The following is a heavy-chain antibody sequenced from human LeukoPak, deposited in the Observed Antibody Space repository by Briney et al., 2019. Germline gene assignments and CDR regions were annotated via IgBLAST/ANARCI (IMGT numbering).Heavy chain of an antibody. D-gene: IGHD3-10*01. CDR3: ARGVTMVRGVIPLPANY. CDR1: GFTFSTYA. CDR2: ISYDGRQN. V-gene: IGHV3-30*04. J-gene: IGHJ4*02. Sequence: GGSLRLSCAASGFTFSTYAMNWVRQAPGKGLEWVAVISYDGRQNYYADSVKGRFTISRDNSKNTLYLQMNSLRAEDTAVYYCARGVTMVRGVIPLPANYWGQGTLVTVSS.